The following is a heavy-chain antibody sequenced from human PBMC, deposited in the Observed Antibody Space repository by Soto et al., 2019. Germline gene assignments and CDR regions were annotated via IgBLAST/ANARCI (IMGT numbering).Heavy chain of an antibody. CDR2: IDHSGYT. CDR1: GGSFSGYH. D-gene: IGHD5-12*01. V-gene: IGHV4-34*01. Sequence: PXGTLALTCAVYGGSFSGYHWNWIRQPPGKGLEWIGEIDHSGYTNYNPSLKSRVTISVDTSKKQFSLRLTSVTAAATAVYYCARLRAWFDPWGQGTLVAVSS. J-gene: IGHJ5*02. CDR3: ARLRAWFDP.